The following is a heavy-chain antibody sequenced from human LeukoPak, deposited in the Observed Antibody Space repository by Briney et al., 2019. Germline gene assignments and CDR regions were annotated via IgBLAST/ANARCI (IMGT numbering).Heavy chain of an antibody. CDR2: IKQDGSEK. V-gene: IGHV3-7*04. CDR1: GFSFNSYW. CDR3: ARGTWNFDL. J-gene: IGHJ2*01. Sequence: GGSLRLSCAASGFSFNSYWMSWVRQAPGKGLEWVANIKQDGSEKYYVDSVKGRFTISRDNAKNSLYLQMNSLRAEDTALYYCARGTWNFDLWGRGTLLSVSS.